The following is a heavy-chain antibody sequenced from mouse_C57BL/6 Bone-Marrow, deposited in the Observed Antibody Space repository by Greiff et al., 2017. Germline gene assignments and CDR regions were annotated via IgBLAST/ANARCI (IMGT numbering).Heavy chain of an antibody. CDR2: IYPGGGDT. D-gene: IGHD2-2*01. CDR1: GYAFSSYW. CDR3: ARGGGYPDY. V-gene: IGHV1-80*01. Sequence: VQLQQSGAELVKPGASVKLSCKASGYAFSSYWMHWVKQRPGKGLEWIGQIYPGGGDTNYNGKFKGKATLTADKSSSAAYMQLSSLTSEDSAVYFCARGGGYPDYWGQGTTLTVSA. J-gene: IGHJ2*01.